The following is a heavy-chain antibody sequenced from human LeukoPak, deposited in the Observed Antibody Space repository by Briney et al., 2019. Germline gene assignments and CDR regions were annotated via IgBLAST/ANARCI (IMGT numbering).Heavy chain of an antibody. Sequence: GGSLRLSCAASGFTFSSYWMNWARQAPGKGLEWVASINHNGNVNYYVDSVKGRFTISRDNSKNTLYLQMNSLRAEDTAVYYCAKVDGIAAAGRYFDYWGQGTLVTVSS. CDR3: AKVDGIAAAGRYFDY. J-gene: IGHJ4*02. D-gene: IGHD6-13*01. CDR1: GFTFSSYW. V-gene: IGHV3-7*03. CDR2: INHNGNVN.